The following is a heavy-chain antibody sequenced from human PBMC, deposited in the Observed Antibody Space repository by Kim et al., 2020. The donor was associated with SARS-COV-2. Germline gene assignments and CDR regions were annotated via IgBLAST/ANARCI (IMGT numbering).Heavy chain of an antibody. D-gene: IGHD6-25*01. V-gene: IGHV3-9*01. J-gene: IGHJ4*02. CDR1: GFTFDDYA. CDR2: ISWNGRNI. Sequence: GGSLRLSCVASGFTFDDYAMHWVRQAPGKGLEWVSGISWNGRNIGYADSVKGRFTISRDNAQNSLHLQMNNLSVEDTALYYCAKDTRAARLLEIDCWGQGTLVTVSS. CDR3: AKDTRAARLLEIDC.